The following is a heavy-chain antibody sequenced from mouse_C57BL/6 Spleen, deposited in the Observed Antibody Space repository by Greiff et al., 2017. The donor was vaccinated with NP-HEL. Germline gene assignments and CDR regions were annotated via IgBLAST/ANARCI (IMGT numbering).Heavy chain of an antibody. Sequence: VQLQQPGAELVMPGASVKLSCKASGYTFTSYWMHWVKQRPGQGLEWIGEIDPSDSYTNYNQKFKGKSTLTVDKSSSTAYMQLSSLTSEDSAVDYCARNYYGSRAFDYWGQGTTLTVSS. J-gene: IGHJ2*01. V-gene: IGHV1-69*01. D-gene: IGHD1-1*01. CDR3: ARNYYGSRAFDY. CDR2: IDPSDSYT. CDR1: GYTFTSYW.